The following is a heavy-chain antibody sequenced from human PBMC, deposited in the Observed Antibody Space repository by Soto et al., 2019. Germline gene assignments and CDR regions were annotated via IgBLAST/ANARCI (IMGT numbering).Heavy chain of an antibody. J-gene: IGHJ4*02. CDR1: GGSISSGDYY. D-gene: IGHD3-22*01. CDR2: IYYSGST. CDR3: ARDGGGYYDSSRGFDY. Sequence: SEALSGTCTVYGGSISSGDYYWSWIRQPPGKGLEWIGYIYYSGSTYYNPSLKSRVTISVDTSKNQFSLKLSSVTAADTAVHYCARDGGGYYDSSRGFDYWGQGTLVTAPQ. V-gene: IGHV4-30-4*01.